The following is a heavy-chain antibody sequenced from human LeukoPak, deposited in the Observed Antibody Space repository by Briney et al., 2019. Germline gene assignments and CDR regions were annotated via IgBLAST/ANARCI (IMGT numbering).Heavy chain of an antibody. V-gene: IGHV3-13*01. D-gene: IGHD3-16*01. J-gene: IGHJ4*02. CDR2: IATNGVT. Sequence: GGSLRLSCATSGFTFSNLDMHWVRQAAGKGLEWVSGIATNGVTFYAPSVRGRFTMSRDNAQDSSFLQMNSLRAGDTALYYCVRGGEPGFDYWGQGILVTVSS. CDR1: GFTFSNLD. CDR3: VRGGEPGFDY.